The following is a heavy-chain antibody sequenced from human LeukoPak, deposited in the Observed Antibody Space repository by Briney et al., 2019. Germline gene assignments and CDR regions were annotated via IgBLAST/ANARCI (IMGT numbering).Heavy chain of an antibody. V-gene: IGHV4-59*08. CDR2: IYYSGST. CDR3: ARLPLYDSSGYYYRGAFDI. J-gene: IGHJ3*02. D-gene: IGHD3-22*01. Sequence: SETLSLTCTVSGGSISSYYWSWIRQPPGKGLEWIGYIYYSGSTNYNPSLKSQVTISVDTSKNQFSLKLSSVTAADTAVYYCARLPLYDSSGYYYRGAFDIWGQGTMVTVSS. CDR1: GGSISSYY.